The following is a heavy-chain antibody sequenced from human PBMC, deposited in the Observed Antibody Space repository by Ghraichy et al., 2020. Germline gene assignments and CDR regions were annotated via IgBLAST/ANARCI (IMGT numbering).Heavy chain of an antibody. J-gene: IGHJ6*02. V-gene: IGHV3-48*04. D-gene: IGHD5-24*01. CDR1: GFSFSTYS. CDR2: ISSSTSTI. Sequence: GGSLRLSCAASGFSFSTYSMNWVRQAPGKGLEWVSYISSSTSTIYYADSVKGRFTISRDNAKNSLYLQMNSLRAEDTAVYYCARKGWAYYYSYAMDVWAQGTTVTVPS. CDR3: ARKGWAYYYSYAMDV.